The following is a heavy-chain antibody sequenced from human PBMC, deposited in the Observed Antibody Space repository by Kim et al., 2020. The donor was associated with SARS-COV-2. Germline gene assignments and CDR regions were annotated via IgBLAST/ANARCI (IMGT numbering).Heavy chain of an antibody. CDR3: ARDRLNYYDSSGYHDY. CDR1: GFTFSSYG. J-gene: IGHJ4*02. CDR2: IWYDGSNK. Sequence: GGSLRLSCAASGFTFSSYGMHWVRQAPGKGLEWVAVIWYDGSNKYYADSVKGRFTISRDNSKNTLYQQMNSLRAEDTAVYYCARDRLNYYDSSGYHDYWGQGTLVTVSS. V-gene: IGHV3-33*01. D-gene: IGHD3-22*01.